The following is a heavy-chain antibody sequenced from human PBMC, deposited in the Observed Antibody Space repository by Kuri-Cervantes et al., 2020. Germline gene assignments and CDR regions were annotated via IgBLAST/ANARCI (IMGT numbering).Heavy chain of an antibody. V-gene: IGHV2-5*05. CDR3: ARTGALNAVFDI. D-gene: IGHD2-8*01. CDR1: GFSLSSSAVG. Sequence: SGPTLVKPTETLRLTCTFSGFSLSSSAVGVAWFRQPPGKAPEWLALIYWDDDKRYGPSLKNRLIITKDTSTNQVVLTMTNMDPVDTATYYCARTGALNAVFDIWGPGTMVTVSS. CDR2: IYWDDDK. J-gene: IGHJ3*02.